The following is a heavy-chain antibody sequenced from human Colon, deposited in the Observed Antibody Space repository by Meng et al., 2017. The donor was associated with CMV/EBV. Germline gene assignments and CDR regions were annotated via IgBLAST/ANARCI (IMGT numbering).Heavy chain of an antibody. D-gene: IGHD3-16*01. CDR3: GRNSRLLGGNDI. Sequence: GESLKISCAASGFTVSTSYMGWVRQTPGKGLEWVALIYSGGPTAHADSVKGRFTISRDNSKNILYLQMDSLTKEDSGIYYCGRNSRLLGGNDIWGQGMLVTVSS. CDR1: GFTVSTSY. CDR2: IYSGGPT. J-gene: IGHJ4*02. V-gene: IGHV3-66*02.